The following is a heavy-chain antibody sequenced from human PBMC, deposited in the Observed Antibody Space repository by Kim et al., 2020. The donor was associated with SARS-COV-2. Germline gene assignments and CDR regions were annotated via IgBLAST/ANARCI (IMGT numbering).Heavy chain of an antibody. V-gene: IGHV1-69*04. D-gene: IGHD6-13*01. Sequence: SVKVSCKASGGTFSSYAISWVRQAPGQGLEWMGRIIPILGIANYAQKFQGRVTITADKSTSTAYMELSSLRSEDTAVYYCARDAPRNSAAATGDYFDYWGQGTLVTVSS. J-gene: IGHJ4*02. CDR2: IIPILGIA. CDR1: GGTFSSYA. CDR3: ARDAPRNSAAATGDYFDY.